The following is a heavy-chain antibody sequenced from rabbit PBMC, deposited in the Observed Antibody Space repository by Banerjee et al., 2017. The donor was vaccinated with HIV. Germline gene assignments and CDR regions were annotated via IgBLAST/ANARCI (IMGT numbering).Heavy chain of an antibody. CDR3: ARNGDNIWYFTL. Sequence: QEQLEESGGGLVQPEGSLTLTCTASGFSFSNKYVMCWVRQAPGKGLEWIACINTISGDTVYATWAKGRFTISKTSWTTVTLQMTSLTAADTATYFCARNGDNIWYFTLWGPGTLVTVS. D-gene: IGHD2-1*01. J-gene: IGHJ4*01. CDR1: GFSFSNKYV. CDR2: INTISGDT. V-gene: IGHV1S45*01.